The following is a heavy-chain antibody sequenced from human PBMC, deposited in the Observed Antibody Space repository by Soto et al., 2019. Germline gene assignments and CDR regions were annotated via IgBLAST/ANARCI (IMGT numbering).Heavy chain of an antibody. CDR2: ISAYNGNT. Sequence: ASVKVSCKASGYTFTSYGMSWVRQAPGQGLEWMGWISAYNGNTNYAQKLQGRVTMTTDTSTSTAYMELRSLRSDDTAVYYCNLGDSTKLDAFDIWGQGTMVTVSS. CDR3: NLGDSTKLDAFDI. CDR1: GYTFTSYG. D-gene: IGHD2-2*01. J-gene: IGHJ3*02. V-gene: IGHV1-18*01.